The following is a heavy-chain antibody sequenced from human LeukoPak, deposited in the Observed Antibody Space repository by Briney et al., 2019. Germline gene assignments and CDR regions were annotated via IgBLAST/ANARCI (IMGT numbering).Heavy chain of an antibody. CDR2: ISSSGGII. J-gene: IGHJ4*02. CDR1: GFTFSSYE. V-gene: IGHV3-48*03. D-gene: IGHD6-6*01. Sequence: PGGSLRLSCAASGFTFSSYEMNWVRQAPGKGLEWVAYISSSGGIIYYADSVKGRFTISRDNAKNPLCLQMNSLRAEDTAVYYCARDGRFDYSSSSYLDYWGQGTLVTVSS. CDR3: ARDGRFDYSSSSYLDY.